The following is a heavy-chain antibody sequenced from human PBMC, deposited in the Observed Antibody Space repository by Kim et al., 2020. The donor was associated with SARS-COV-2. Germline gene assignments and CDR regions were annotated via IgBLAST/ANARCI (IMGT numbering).Heavy chain of an antibody. D-gene: IGHD2-2*01. CDR2: ISRRSNTK. J-gene: IGHJ4*02. V-gene: IGHV3-48*04. Sequence: GGSLRLSCAASRFTFSIYNMNWVRQAPGKGLEWVSHISRRSNTKFYADSVRGRFTISRDNAKNSLYLQMNSLRAEDTAVYYCAAYCDDASCYGVDYWGRGTLVTVSS. CDR3: AAYCDDASCYGVDY. CDR1: RFTFSIYN.